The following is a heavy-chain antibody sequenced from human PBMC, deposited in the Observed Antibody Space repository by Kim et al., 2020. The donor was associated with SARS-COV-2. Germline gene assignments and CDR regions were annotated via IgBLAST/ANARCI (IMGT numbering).Heavy chain of an antibody. CDR3: ARLPYYDILTGYYYYYGMDV. J-gene: IGHJ6*02. CDR2: IYYSGST. D-gene: IGHD3-9*01. V-gene: IGHV4-59*08. Sequence: SDTLSLTCTVSGGSISSYYWSWIRQPPGKGLEWIGYIYYSGSTNYNPSLKSRVTISVDTSKNQFSLKLSSVTAADTAVYYCARLPYYDILTGYYYYYGMDVWGQGTTVTVSS. CDR1: GGSISSYY.